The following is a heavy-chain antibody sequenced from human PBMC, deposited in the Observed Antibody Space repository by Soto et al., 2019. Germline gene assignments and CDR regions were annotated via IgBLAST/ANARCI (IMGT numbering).Heavy chain of an antibody. CDR3: AKTGIQLWFGFDFDY. J-gene: IGHJ4*02. D-gene: IGHD5-18*01. CDR1: GFTFSSYG. V-gene: IGHV3-30*18. Sequence: QVQLVESGGGVVQPGRSLRLSCAASGFTFSSYGMHWVRQAPGKGLEWVAVISYDGSNKYYADSVKGRFTISRDNSKNTLYLQMNSLRAEYTAVYYCAKTGIQLWFGFDFDYWGQGTLVTVSS. CDR2: ISYDGSNK.